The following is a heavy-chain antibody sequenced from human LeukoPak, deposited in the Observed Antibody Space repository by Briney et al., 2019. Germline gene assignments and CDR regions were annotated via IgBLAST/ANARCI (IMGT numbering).Heavy chain of an antibody. CDR2: ISGYNGNT. J-gene: IGHJ4*02. CDR1: GYTFTSYG. CDR3: ARGPSVGYSYGSFDY. D-gene: IGHD5-18*01. Sequence: APVKVSCKASGYTFTSYGISWVRQAPGQGLEWMGWISGYNGNTNSAQKLQGRVSMTTDTSTSTAYMELRSLRSDDTAVYYCARGPSVGYSYGSFDYWGQGTLVTVSS. V-gene: IGHV1-18*01.